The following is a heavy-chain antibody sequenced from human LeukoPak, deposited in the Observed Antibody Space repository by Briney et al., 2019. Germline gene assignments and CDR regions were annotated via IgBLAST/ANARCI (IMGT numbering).Heavy chain of an antibody. Sequence: SETLSLTCTVSHYSISSDYYWGWIRQPPGKGLEWIGSIYHSGSTYYNPSLKSRVTISVDTSKNQFSLKLTSVTAADTAVYYCARSSGYMSYWGQGTLVTVSS. CDR3: ARSSGYMSY. CDR1: HYSISSDYY. J-gene: IGHJ4*02. V-gene: IGHV4-38-2*02. D-gene: IGHD3-22*01. CDR2: IYHSGST.